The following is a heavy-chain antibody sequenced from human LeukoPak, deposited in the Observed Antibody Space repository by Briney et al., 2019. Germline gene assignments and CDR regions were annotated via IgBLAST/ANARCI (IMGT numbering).Heavy chain of an antibody. V-gene: IGHV6-1*01. CDR1: GDSVVSNSVA. J-gene: IGHJ1*01. CDR3: ARWGHAGAYVDH. CDR2: TYYRSQWHY. Sequence: SQTLSLTCAISGDSVVSNSVAWNWIRQSPSRGLEWLGRTYYRSQWHYDYAVSVKSRISITSDTARNQFSLQLNSVTPEDTAVYYCARWGHAGAYVDHWAQGSLVTVSS. D-gene: IGHD2-2*01.